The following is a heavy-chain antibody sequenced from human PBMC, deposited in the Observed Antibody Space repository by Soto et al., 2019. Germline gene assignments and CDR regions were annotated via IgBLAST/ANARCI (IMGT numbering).Heavy chain of an antibody. CDR3: AKDWRIVVVVAAGGYFDY. J-gene: IGHJ4*02. CDR2: ISYDGSNK. V-gene: IGHV3-30*18. CDR1: GFTFSSYG. D-gene: IGHD2-15*01. Sequence: QVQLVESGGGVVQPGRSLRLSCAASGFTFSSYGMHWVRQAPGKGLEWVAVISYDGSNKYYADSVKGRFTISRDNSKNTLYLQMNSLRAEDTAVYYCAKDWRIVVVVAAGGYFDYWGQGTLVTVSS.